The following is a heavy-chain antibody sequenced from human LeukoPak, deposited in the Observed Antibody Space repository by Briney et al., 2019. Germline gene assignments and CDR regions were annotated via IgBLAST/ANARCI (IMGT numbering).Heavy chain of an antibody. J-gene: IGHJ6*03. CDR2: INHSGST. CDR1: GGSFSGYY. V-gene: IGHV4-34*01. CDR3: ARRKGYYGSGSYYNVQYYYMDV. D-gene: IGHD3-10*01. Sequence: PSETLSLTCAVYGGSFSGYYWSWIRQPPGKGLEWIGEINHSGSTNYNPSLKSRVTISVDTSKNQFSLKLSSVTAADTAVYYCARRKGYYGSGSYYNVQYYYMDVWGKGTTVTISS.